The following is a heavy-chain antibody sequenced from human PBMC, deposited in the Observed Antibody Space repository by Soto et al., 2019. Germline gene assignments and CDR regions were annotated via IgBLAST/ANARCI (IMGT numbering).Heavy chain of an antibody. D-gene: IGHD1-26*01. J-gene: IGHJ5*02. CDR2: TSWDEGSK. V-gene: IGHV3-30*03. Sequence: QVQLVESGGGVVQPGRSLSLSCAASGFTFDTYGMHWVRQAPGKGLEWLAVTSWDEGSKYYADSVKGRFTISRDNSKNTLYLQMDSLRPEDTAIYFWAREGTGSDYWVDHWGQGTLVTVSS. CDR3: AREGTGSDYWVDH. CDR1: GFTFDTYG.